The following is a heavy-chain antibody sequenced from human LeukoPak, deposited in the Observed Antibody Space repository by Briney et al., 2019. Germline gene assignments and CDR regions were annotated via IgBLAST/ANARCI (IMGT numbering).Heavy chain of an antibody. V-gene: IGHV4-59*12. CDR3: ARMYYDFWSGYYPGSPIEYYFDY. D-gene: IGHD3-3*01. CDR1: GGSISSYY. J-gene: IGHJ4*02. CDR2: IYYSGST. Sequence: SETLSLTCTVSGGSISSYYWSWIRQPPGKGLEWIGYIYYSGSTNYNPSLKSRVTISVDTSKNQFSLKLSSVTAADTAVYYCARMYYDFWSGYYPGSPIEYYFDYWGQGTLVAVSS.